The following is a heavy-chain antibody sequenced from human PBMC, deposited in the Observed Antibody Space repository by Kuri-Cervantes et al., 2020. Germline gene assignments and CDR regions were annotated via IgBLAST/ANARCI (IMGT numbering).Heavy chain of an antibody. D-gene: IGHD5-12*01. Sequence: GGSLRLSCAASGFTFSSYGMHWVRQAPGKGLEWVAVIWYDGSNKYYADSVKGRFTISRDNSKNTLYLQMNSLRAEDTAVYYCARDRYSGYYYRNYYYYGMDVWGQGTTVTVSS. CDR2: IWYDGSNK. CDR1: GFTFSSYG. J-gene: IGHJ6*02. V-gene: IGHV3-33*01. CDR3: ARDRYSGYYYRNYYYYGMDV.